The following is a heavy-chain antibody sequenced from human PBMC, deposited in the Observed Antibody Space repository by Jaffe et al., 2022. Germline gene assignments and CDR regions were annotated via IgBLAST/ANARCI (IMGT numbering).Heavy chain of an antibody. CDR1: GGSISSSNW. Sequence: QVQLQESGPGLVKAAGTLSLTCSVSGGSISSSNWWNWVRQPPGKGLEWIGQISHGGSTNYNPSLKSRISISMDEPRNQFSLKVTSVTAADTAVYYCTRDMNWLNRPFDIWGQGTMVTVSS. CDR2: ISHGGST. V-gene: IGHV4-4*02. J-gene: IGHJ3*02. CDR3: TRDMNWLNRPFDI. D-gene: IGHD1-1*01.